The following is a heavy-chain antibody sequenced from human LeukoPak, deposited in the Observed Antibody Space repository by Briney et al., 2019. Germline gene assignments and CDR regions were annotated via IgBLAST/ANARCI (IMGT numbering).Heavy chain of an antibody. CDR3: ARGGQGDGYSADEAFDF. D-gene: IGHD5-24*01. J-gene: IGHJ3*01. CDR2: TYYRSKWRN. V-gene: IGHV6-1*01. Sequence: SQTLSLTCAISGDSVSSNSASWNWIRQSPSRGLEWLGRTYYRSKWRNDYAVSVKSRITINPDTSKNQFSLQLNSVTPEDTAVYYCARGGQGDGYSADEAFDFWGQGTMVTVS. CDR1: GDSVSSNSAS.